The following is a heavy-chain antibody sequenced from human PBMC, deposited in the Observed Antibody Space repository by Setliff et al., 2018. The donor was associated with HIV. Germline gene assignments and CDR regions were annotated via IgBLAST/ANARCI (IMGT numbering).Heavy chain of an antibody. CDR2: ISAYNGDT. CDR1: GYTFTGYA. CDR3: ARRGVFDAFDI. D-gene: IGHD6-13*01. V-gene: IGHV1-18*03. Sequence: GASVKVSCKASGYTFTGYAISWVRQAPGQGLEWLGWISAYNGDTNYAQKVQGRVSMTKDTSTSTAYMELRSLRSDDMAVYYCARRGVFDAFDIWGQGTMVTVSS. J-gene: IGHJ3*02.